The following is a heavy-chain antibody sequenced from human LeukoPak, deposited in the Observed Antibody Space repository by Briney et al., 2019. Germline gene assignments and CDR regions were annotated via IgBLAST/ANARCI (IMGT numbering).Heavy chain of an antibody. CDR3: ARAVYGDYLFLSYYYYYYMDV. V-gene: IGHV4-39*07. CDR1: GGSISSSSYY. Sequence: PSETLSLTCTVSGGSISSSSYYWGWIRQPPGKGLEWIGSIYYSGSTYYNPSLKSRVTISVDTSKNQFSLKLTSVTAADTAVYYCARAVYGDYLFLSYYYYYYMDVWGKGTTVTISS. J-gene: IGHJ6*03. D-gene: IGHD4-17*01. CDR2: IYYSGST.